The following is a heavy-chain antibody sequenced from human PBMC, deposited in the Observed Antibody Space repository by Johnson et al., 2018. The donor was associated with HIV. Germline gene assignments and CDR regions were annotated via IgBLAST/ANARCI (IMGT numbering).Heavy chain of an antibody. J-gene: IGHJ3*02. Sequence: VQLVESGGGVARPGGSLRLSCAASGFTFSNYAMNWVRQAPGKEPQWVSAITGDGAHTYYADSVKGRFTISRDNSKDTLFLQMNSLRAEDTALYYCAKETHYITPNDWDAFDIWGQGTMVTVSS. CDR2: ITGDGAHT. CDR3: AKETHYITPNDWDAFDI. D-gene: IGHD3-9*01. CDR1: GFTFSNYA. V-gene: IGHV3-23*04.